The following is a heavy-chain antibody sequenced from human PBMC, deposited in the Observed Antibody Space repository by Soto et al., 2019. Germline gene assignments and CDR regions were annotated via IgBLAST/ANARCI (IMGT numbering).Heavy chain of an antibody. CDR3: AREGALGNFEY. D-gene: IGHD3-16*01. V-gene: IGHV4-31*03. CDR1: GGSFSRGDYY. Sequence: QVQLQESGPGLVKPSQTLSLTCTVSGGSFSRGDYYWSWIRQHPGKGLEWIGYIYYTGITSYNPSLKSRVIISLDTSKNQCSLKLRSVTAADTAVYYCAREGALGNFEYWGQGTLVTVSS. CDR2: IYYTGIT. J-gene: IGHJ4*02.